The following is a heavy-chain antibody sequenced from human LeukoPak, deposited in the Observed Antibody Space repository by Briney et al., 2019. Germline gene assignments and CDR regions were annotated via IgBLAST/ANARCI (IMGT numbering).Heavy chain of an antibody. CDR1: GFTFSSYA. CDR3: AKVGVRGVMAPLVDY. V-gene: IGHV3-23*01. Sequence: GGSLRLSCAASGFTFSSYAMSWVRQAPGKGLEWVSAISGSGGNTYYADSVKGRFTISRDNSKNTLSLQMNSLRAEHTAVYYCAKVGVRGVMAPLVDYWGQGTLVTVSS. D-gene: IGHD3-10*01. J-gene: IGHJ4*02. CDR2: ISGSGGNT.